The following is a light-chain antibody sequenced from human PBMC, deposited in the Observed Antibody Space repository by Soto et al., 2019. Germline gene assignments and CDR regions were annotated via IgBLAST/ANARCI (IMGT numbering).Light chain of an antibody. V-gene: IGKV3-11*01. Sequence: EIVLTQSPATLSLSPGARATLSCRASQSVSSYLAWYQQKPGQAPRLLIYDASNRATGIPARFSGSGSGTDFTLTISSLEPEDFAVYYCQQRSNWPPAFGQGTRLEIK. CDR1: QSVSSY. J-gene: IGKJ5*01. CDR2: DAS. CDR3: QQRSNWPPA.